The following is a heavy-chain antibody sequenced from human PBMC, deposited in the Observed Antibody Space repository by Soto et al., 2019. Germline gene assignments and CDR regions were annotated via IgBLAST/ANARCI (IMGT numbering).Heavy chain of an antibody. J-gene: IGHJ6*03. CDR1: GFTFSSYW. CDR3: ARVRASSSQGYYYYYYMDV. CDR2: IKQDGSEK. Sequence: GGSLRLSCAASGFTFSSYWMSWVRQAPGKGLEWVANIKQDGSEKYYVDSVKGRFTISRDNAKNSLYLQMNSLRAEDTAVYYCARVRASSSQGYYYYYYMDVWGKGTTVTVSS. D-gene: IGHD6-6*01. V-gene: IGHV3-7*01.